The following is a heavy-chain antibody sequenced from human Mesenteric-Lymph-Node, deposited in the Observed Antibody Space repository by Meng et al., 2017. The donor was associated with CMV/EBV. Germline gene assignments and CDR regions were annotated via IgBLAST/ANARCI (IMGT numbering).Heavy chain of an antibody. Sequence: SYYWGWILQTPGKGLEWIGSIYYSGSTYYNPSLKSRVTISVDTSKNQFSLKLSSVTAADTAVYYCARHPSTYCSGGSCYSGAHWFDPWGQGTLVTVSS. J-gene: IGHJ5*02. CDR3: ARHPSTYCSGGSCYSGAHWFDP. V-gene: IGHV4-39*01. D-gene: IGHD2-15*01. CDR2: IYYSGST. CDR1: SYY.